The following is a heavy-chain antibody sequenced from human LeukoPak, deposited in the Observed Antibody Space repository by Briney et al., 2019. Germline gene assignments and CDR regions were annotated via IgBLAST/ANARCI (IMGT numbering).Heavy chain of an antibody. J-gene: IGHJ4*02. V-gene: IGHV3-23*03. Sequence: PGGSLRLSCAASGFTFSRFRMSWVRLAPGKGLEWVSVLYTGGIRYYAGFVRGRFTISRDDSKNTLYLQMNNLRAEDTAIYYCTKMFTKDNWYGGPDYWGQGTLVTVSS. CDR3: TKMFTKDNWYGGPDY. CDR1: GFTFSRFR. CDR2: LYTGGIR. D-gene: IGHD2-8*01.